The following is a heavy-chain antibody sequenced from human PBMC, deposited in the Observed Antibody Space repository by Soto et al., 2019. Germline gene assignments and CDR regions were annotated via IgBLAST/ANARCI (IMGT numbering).Heavy chain of an antibody. V-gene: IGHV4-34*01. J-gene: IGHJ5*02. CDR1: GGSFSGYY. D-gene: IGHD3-3*01. CDR2: NNHCGST. Sequence: SETLSLTCAVYGGSFSGYYWSWIRQPPGKGLEWIGENNHCGSTNYIPSLKSRVTISVDTSKNQFSLRLSSVTVADTAVYYCARGSRITIFGVVILGAPALNWFDPWGQGTLVTVSS. CDR3: ARGSRITIFGVVILGAPALNWFDP.